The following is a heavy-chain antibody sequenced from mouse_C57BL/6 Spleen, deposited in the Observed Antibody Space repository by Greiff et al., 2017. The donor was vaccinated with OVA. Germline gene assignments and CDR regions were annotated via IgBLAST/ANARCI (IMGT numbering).Heavy chain of an antibody. CDR3: ARNYEGLAWFAY. CDR1: GYTFTSYW. V-gene: IGHV1-69*01. CDR2: IDPSDSYT. J-gene: IGHJ3*01. D-gene: IGHD2-4*01. Sequence: QVQLKQPGAELVMPGASVKLSCKASGYTFTSYWMHWVKQRPGQGLEWIGEIDPSDSYTNYNQKFKGKSTLTVDKSSSTAYMQLSSLTSEDSAVYYCARNYEGLAWFAYWGQGTLVTVSA.